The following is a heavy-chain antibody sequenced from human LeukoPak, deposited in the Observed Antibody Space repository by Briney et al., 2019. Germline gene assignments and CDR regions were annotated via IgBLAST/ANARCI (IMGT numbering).Heavy chain of an antibody. D-gene: IGHD3-10*01. V-gene: IGHV3-53*01. CDR1: GFTVSSNY. CDR2: IYSGGST. Sequence: GGSLRLSCAASGFTVSSNYMSWVRQAPGKGLEWVSVIYSGGSTYYADSVKGRFTISRDNFKNTLYLQMNSLRAEDTAVYYCARGPPYYYGSPAYYFDYWGQGTLVTVSS. CDR3: ARGPPYYYGSPAYYFDY. J-gene: IGHJ4*02.